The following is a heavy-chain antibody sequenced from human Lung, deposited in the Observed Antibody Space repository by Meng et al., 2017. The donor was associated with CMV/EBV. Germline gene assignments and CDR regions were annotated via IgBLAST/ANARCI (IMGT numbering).Heavy chain of an antibody. Sequence: SCTISGGSISSSSYYWAWIRQPPEKGLEWIGSVYYTGDTYYSPSLKSRVTISIDTSKNQFSLKVNSVTDADTAVYYCVRETGGSSSTWWGQGTXVTVSS. D-gene: IGHD1-26*01. CDR2: VYYTGDT. V-gene: IGHV4-39*07. CDR1: GGSISSSSYY. J-gene: IGHJ4*02. CDR3: VRETGGSSSTW.